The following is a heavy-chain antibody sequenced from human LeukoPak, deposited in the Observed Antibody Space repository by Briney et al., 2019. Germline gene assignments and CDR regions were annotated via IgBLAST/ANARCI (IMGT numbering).Heavy chain of an antibody. J-gene: IGHJ3*02. CDR2: INHSGST. CDR3: ARGPTVVTSDAFDI. Sequence: SETLSLTCAVYGGSFSGYYWSWIRQPPGKGLEWIGEINHSGSTNYNPSLKSRVTISVDTSKNQFSLKLSSVTAADTAVYYCARGPTVVTSDAFDIWGQGTMVTVSS. V-gene: IGHV4-34*01. CDR1: GGSFSGYY. D-gene: IGHD4-23*01.